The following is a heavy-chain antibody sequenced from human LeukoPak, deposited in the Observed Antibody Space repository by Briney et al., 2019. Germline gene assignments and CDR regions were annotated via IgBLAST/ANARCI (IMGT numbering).Heavy chain of an antibody. D-gene: IGHD6-13*01. CDR3: ASEAAAGTVNYYYGMDV. CDR2: MNHNSGNT. Sequence: ASVKVSCKASGYTFTSYDINWVRQATGQGLEWMGWMNHNSGNTGYAQKFQGRVTMTRNTSISTAYMELSSLRSEDTAVYYCASEAAAGTVNYYYGMDVWGQGTTVTVSS. CDR1: GYTFTSYD. V-gene: IGHV1-8*01. J-gene: IGHJ6*02.